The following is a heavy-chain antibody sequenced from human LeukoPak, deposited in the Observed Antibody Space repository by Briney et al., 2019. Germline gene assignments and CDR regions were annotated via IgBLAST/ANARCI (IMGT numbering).Heavy chain of an antibody. V-gene: IGHV1-46*01. CDR3: ARGVPVLRFGELFPNWFDP. Sequence: ASVKVSCKASGYTFTSYYMHWVRQAPGQGLEWMGIINPSGGSTSYAQKFQGRVIMTRDMSTSTVYMELSSLRSEDTAVYYCARGVPVLRFGELFPNWFDPWGQGTLVTVSS. CDR1: GYTFTSYY. D-gene: IGHD3-10*01. J-gene: IGHJ5*02. CDR2: INPSGGST.